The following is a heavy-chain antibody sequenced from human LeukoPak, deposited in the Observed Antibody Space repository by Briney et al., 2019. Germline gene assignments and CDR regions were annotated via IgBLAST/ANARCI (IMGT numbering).Heavy chain of an antibody. Sequence: SETLSLTCTIFGDSVSRSDSYWDSIRQPPGKGLEWIGTIYYSGRTYYSPSLKSRVTLSVDMSNNQFSLTLSSVTAADTALYFCARRRYYDSSGYLEWGQGTLGTVSS. CDR2: IYYSGRT. V-gene: IGHV4-39*01. J-gene: IGHJ1*01. CDR3: ARRRYYDSSGYLE. CDR1: GDSVSRSDSY. D-gene: IGHD3-22*01.